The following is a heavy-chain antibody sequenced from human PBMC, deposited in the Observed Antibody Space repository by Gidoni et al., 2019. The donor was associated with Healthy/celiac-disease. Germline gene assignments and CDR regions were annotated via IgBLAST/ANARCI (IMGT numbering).Heavy chain of an antibody. CDR1: GFTFSGSA. J-gene: IGHJ4*02. Sequence: EVQLVESGGGLVQPGGSLKLCCAASGFTFSGSAMHWVRQASGKGLEWVGRIRSKANSYATAYAASVKGRFTISRDDSKNTAYLQMNSLKTEDTAVYYCTRQGQSITINWGQGTLVTVSS. D-gene: IGHD3-9*01. CDR2: IRSKANSYAT. V-gene: IGHV3-73*01. CDR3: TRQGQSITIN.